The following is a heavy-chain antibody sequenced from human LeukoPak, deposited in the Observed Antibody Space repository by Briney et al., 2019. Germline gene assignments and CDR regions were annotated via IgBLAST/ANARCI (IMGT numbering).Heavy chain of an antibody. V-gene: IGHV3-7*01. CDR3: ASQSYARFDP. CDR1: GFTFSSYS. D-gene: IGHD3-16*01. CDR2: IQPDGSEQ. Sequence: GGSLRLSCAASGFTFSSYSMNWVRQAPGKGLEWVGNIQPDGSEQYPVDSVKGRFTISRDNARNSLFLQMNSLRVEDTAVYYCASQSYARFDPWGQGTLVTVSS. J-gene: IGHJ5*02.